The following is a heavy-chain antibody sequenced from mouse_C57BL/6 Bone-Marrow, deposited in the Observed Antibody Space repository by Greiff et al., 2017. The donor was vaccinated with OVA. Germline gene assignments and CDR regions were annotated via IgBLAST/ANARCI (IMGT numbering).Heavy chain of an antibody. D-gene: IGHD3-1*01. J-gene: IGHJ3*01. Sequence: QVQLQQPGAELVKPGASVKMSCKASGYTFSSYWITWVKQRPGQGLEWIGDIYPGSGSTNYNEKFKSKATLTVDTSSSTAYMQLSSLTSEDSAVYYCARERGLPRGFAYWGQGTLVTVSA. V-gene: IGHV1-55*01. CDR1: GYTFSSYW. CDR2: IYPGSGST. CDR3: ARERGLPRGFAY.